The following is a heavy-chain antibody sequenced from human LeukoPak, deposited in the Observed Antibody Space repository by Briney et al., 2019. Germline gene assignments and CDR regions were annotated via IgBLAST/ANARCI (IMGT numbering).Heavy chain of an antibody. CDR2: ISGSGGDT. Sequence: GGSLRLSCAASGFTFSTYPMSWVRQAPGKGLEWVSAISGSGGDTYYADSVKGRFTISRDNSKNTLYLQMNSLRAEDTALYYCATGSGWYPKYSDYWGQGTLVTVSS. J-gene: IGHJ4*02. CDR3: ATGSGWYPKYSDY. CDR1: GFTFSTYP. V-gene: IGHV3-23*01. D-gene: IGHD6-19*01.